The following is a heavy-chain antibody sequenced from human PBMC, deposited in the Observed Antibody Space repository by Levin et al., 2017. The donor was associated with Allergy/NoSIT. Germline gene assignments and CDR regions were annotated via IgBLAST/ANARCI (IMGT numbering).Heavy chain of an antibody. J-gene: IGHJ1*01. V-gene: IGHV4-59*13. D-gene: IGHD2-15*01. CDR2: ISYTGTS. CDR3: ARAGMKCRGGSCDDLPLAS. CDR1: GGPISDYY. Sequence: SETLSLTCTVSGGPISDYYWSWIRQPPGKGLECIGFISYTGTSNYNPSLKSRVSISVDTSKNQFSLRLRSVTTADTAVYYCARAGMKCRGGSCDDLPLASWGQGTLVSVSS.